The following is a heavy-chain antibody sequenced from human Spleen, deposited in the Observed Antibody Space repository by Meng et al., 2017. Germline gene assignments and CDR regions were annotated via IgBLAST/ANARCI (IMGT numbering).Heavy chain of an antibody. J-gene: IGHJ4*02. CDR3: ARQVNSDGYPRYFDF. CDR2: IYYSGTT. CDR1: GGSLTSSSYS. D-gene: IGHD5-24*01. V-gene: IGHV4-39*01. Sequence: QLQLQESGPGLVKPWETLSLTCTVSGGSLTSSSYSCGWIRQPPGKGLEWIGYIYYSGTTYYNPSLKSRATISEDTAKNQFSLNLSSVTATDTAVYYCARQVNSDGYPRYFDFWGQGTLVTVSS.